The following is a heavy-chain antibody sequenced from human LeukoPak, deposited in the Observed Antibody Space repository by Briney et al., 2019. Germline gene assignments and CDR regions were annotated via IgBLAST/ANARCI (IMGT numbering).Heavy chain of an antibody. CDR2: IYYSGST. D-gene: IGHD1-26*01. V-gene: IGHV4-39*01. Sequence: PSETLSLTCTVSGGSISSSSYYWGWIRQPPGKGLEWIGSIYYSGSTYYNPSLKSRVTISVDTSKNQFSLKLSSVTAADTAVYYCARHLYGFYSGSFLWGQGTLVTVSS. CDR3: ARHLYGFYSGSFL. J-gene: IGHJ4*02. CDR1: GGSISSSSYY.